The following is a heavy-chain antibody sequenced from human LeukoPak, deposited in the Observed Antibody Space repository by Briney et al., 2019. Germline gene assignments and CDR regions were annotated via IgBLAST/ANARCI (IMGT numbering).Heavy chain of an antibody. V-gene: IGHV3-21*01. D-gene: IGHD4-23*01. Sequence: PGGSLRLSCAASGFTFSSYSMNWVRQAPGKGLEWVSSISSSSSHIYYADSVKGRFTISRDNAKNSLYLQMNSLRAEDTAVYYCAKDETYYGGNSHFDYWGQGTLVTVSS. CDR1: GFTFSSYS. CDR3: AKDETYYGGNSHFDY. CDR2: ISSSSSHI. J-gene: IGHJ4*02.